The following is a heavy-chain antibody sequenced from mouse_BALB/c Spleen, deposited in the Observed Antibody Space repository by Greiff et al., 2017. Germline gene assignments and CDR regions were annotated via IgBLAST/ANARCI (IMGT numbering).Heavy chain of an antibody. D-gene: IGHD2-4*01. CDR2: ISSGSSTI. J-gene: IGHJ2*01. Sequence: EVQLQQSGGGLVQPGGSRKLSCAASGFTFSSFGMHWVRQAPEKGLEWVAYISSGSSTIYYADTVKGRFTISRDNPKNTLFLQMTSLRSEDTAMYYCARTMISSYFDYWGQGTTLTVSS. V-gene: IGHV5-17*02. CDR3: ARTMISSYFDY. CDR1: GFTFSSFG.